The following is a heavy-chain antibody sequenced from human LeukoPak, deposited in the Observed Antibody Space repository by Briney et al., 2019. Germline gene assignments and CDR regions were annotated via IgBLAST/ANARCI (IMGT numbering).Heavy chain of an antibody. D-gene: IGHD3-3*01. CDR1: GFTFSSYA. V-gene: IGHV3-23*01. CDR2: ISGSGGST. CDR3: AKGSEVLWSGYYSIY. J-gene: IGHJ4*02. Sequence: GGSLGLSCAASGFTFSSYAMSWVRQAPGKGLEWVSAISGSGGSTYYADSVKGRFTISRDNSKNTLYLQMNSLRAEDTAVYYCAKGSEVLWSGYYSIYWGQGTLVTVSS.